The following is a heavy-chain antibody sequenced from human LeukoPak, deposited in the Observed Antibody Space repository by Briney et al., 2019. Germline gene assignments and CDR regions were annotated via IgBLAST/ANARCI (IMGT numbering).Heavy chain of an antibody. CDR2: ISAYNGNT. D-gene: IGHD6-13*01. CDR1: GYTFTSYG. J-gene: IGHJ6*03. CDR3: ARVRSKAAAGREYYYYYMDV. Sequence: ASVKVSCKASGYTFTSYGISWVRQAPGQGLEWMGWISAYNGNTNYAQKLQGRVTMTTDTSTSTAYMELRSLRSDDTAVYYCARVRSKAAAGREYYYYYMDVWGKGTTVTVSS. V-gene: IGHV1-18*01.